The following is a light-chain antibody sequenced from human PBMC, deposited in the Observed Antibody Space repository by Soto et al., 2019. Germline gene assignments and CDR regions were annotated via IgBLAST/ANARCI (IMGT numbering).Light chain of an antibody. CDR3: SSYTSISTYV. V-gene: IGLV2-14*01. CDR1: SSDVGGYNF. J-gene: IGLJ1*01. Sequence: QSVLTQPAPVSGSPGQSITISCTGTSSDVGGYNFVSWYQQHPGKAPKLMIYDVRNRPSGVSNRFSGSKSVNTASLTISGLQAEDEADYYCSSYTSISTYVFGTGTKVTV. CDR2: DVR.